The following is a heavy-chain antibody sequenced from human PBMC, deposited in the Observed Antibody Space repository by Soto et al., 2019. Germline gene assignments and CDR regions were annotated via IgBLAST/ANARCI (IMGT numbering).Heavy chain of an antibody. Sequence: SVKVSCKASGGTFSSYAISWVRQAPGQGLEWMGGIIPIFGIANYAQKFQGRVTITADESTSTAYMELSSLRSEDTAVYCCARDRGIGYCSGGSCPPRGYYGMDVWGQGTTVTVSS. CDR1: GGTFSSYA. CDR2: IIPIFGIA. V-gene: IGHV1-69*13. J-gene: IGHJ6*02. CDR3: ARDRGIGYCSGGSCPPRGYYGMDV. D-gene: IGHD2-15*01.